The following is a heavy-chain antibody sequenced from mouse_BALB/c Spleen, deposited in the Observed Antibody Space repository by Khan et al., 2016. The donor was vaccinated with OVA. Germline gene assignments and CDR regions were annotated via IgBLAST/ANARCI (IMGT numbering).Heavy chain of an antibody. V-gene: IGHV1S137*01. CDR1: GYTFTDFT. J-gene: IGHJ3*01. Sequence: QVQLQQSGAELVRPGVSVKISCKGSGYTFTDFTLHWMKQSHTKSLEWIGVISTYYGDATYNQKFKGKATMTVDKASSTAYLELARVKVEDLAIYYCTRGGGNRFAYWGQGTLVTVSA. CDR2: ISTYYGDA. CDR3: TRGGGNRFAY.